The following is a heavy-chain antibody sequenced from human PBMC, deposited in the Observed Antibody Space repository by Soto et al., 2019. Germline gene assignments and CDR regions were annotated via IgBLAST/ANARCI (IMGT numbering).Heavy chain of an antibody. CDR2: IIPIFGTA. Sequence: QVQLVQSGAEVKKPGSSVKVSCKASGGTFSSYAISWVRQAPGQGLERMGGIIPIFGTANYAQKFQGRVTITADEYTSTAYMELCSLRSEDTAVYYCARDLSDYGDYVENYYGMDVWGQGTTVTFAS. J-gene: IGHJ6*01. D-gene: IGHD4-17*01. V-gene: IGHV1-69*01. CDR1: GGTFSSYA. CDR3: ARDLSDYGDYVENYYGMDV.